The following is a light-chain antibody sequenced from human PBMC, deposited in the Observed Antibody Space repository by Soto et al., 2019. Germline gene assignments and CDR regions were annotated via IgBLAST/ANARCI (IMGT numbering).Light chain of an antibody. J-gene: IGKJ5*01. CDR2: ADS. CDR1: QSVSGY. CDR3: QQRYNWPIT. V-gene: IGKV3-11*01. Sequence: EIVLTHSPATLSLSPWYTSTIYSRASQSVSGYIGWYQQKPGQAPRLLIYADSNRATGIPARFSGSGSGTDFTLTISSLEPEDFSVYYCQQRYNWPITFGQGTRLEI.